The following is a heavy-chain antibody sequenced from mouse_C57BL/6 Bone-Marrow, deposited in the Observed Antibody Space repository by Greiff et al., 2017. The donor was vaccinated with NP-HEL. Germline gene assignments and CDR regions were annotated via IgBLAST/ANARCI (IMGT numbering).Heavy chain of an antibody. CDR3: ARERPYKRFAY. V-gene: IGHV1-20*01. D-gene: IGHD1-2*01. Sequence: VHVKQSGPELVKPGDSVKISCKASGYSFTGYFMNWVMQSHGKSLEWIGRINPYNGDTFYNQKFKGKATLTVDKSSSTAHMELRSLTSEDSAVYYCARERPYKRFAYWGQGTLVTVSA. CDR1: GYSFTGYF. CDR2: INPYNGDT. J-gene: IGHJ3*01.